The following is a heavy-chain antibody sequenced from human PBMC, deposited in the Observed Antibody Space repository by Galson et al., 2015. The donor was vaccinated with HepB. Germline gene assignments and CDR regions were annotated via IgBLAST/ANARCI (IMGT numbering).Heavy chain of an antibody. Sequence: LSLTCTVSGGSISSYYWSWIRQPPGKGLEWLGYIYYSGSTNYNPSLKSRVTISVDTSKNQFSLKLSSVTAADTAVYYCARVISSGYYKVYYYGMDVWGQGTTVTVSS. J-gene: IGHJ6*02. V-gene: IGHV4-59*01. CDR1: GGSISSYY. CDR2: IYYSGST. D-gene: IGHD3-22*01. CDR3: ARVISSGYYKVYYYGMDV.